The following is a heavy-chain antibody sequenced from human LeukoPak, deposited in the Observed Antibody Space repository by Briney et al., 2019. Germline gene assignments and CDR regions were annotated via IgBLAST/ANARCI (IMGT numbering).Heavy chain of an antibody. CDR3: VRLRGKKRDAFDI. CDR1: GFTFSNYE. J-gene: IGHJ3*02. CDR2: ISSNGNTM. V-gene: IGHV3-48*03. Sequence: GGSLRLSCAASGFTFSNYEMNWVRQAPGKGLEWVSYISSNGNTMYYAEAVKGRFTISTDNATNFLYLHMLCLSAEDTSLYYCVRLRGKKRDAFDIWGQGTLVTVSS. D-gene: IGHD3-10*01.